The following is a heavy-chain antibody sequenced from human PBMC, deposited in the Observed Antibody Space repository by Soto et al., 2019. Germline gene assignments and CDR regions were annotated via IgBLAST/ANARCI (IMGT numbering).Heavy chain of an antibody. CDR3: ARESSGYYYRYFDC. J-gene: IGHJ4*02. CDR2: TYYRSQWYD. CDR1: GDSVSSNNVA. V-gene: IGHV6-1*01. D-gene: IGHD3-22*01. Sequence: PSQTLSLTCDISGDSVSSNNVAWNWIRQSPSTGLEWLGRTYYRSQWYDDYAESVKSRISIIPDTSKNQFSLRLNSVTPEDTAVYYCARESSGYYYRYFDCWGQGTLVPVSS.